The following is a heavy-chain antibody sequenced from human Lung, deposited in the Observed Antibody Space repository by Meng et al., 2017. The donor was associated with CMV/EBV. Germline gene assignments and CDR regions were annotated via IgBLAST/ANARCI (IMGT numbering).Heavy chain of an antibody. D-gene: IGHD3-3*01. J-gene: IGHJ4*02. CDR2: ISFDGINK. V-gene: IGHV3-30-3*01. CDR3: ASSVTIFGVDY. CDR1: GFTFSNNA. Sequence: SXKISCGASGFTFSNNAMQWVRQAPGKGLEWLAVISFDGINKYYAESVKGQFTISRDNSKQTLYLQMNSLRGEDTAVYYCASSVTIFGVDYWGQGTLVTVSS.